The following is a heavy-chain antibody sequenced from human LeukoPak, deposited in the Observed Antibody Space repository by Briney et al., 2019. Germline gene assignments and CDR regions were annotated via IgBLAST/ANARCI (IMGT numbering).Heavy chain of an antibody. J-gene: IGHJ4*02. Sequence: SVKVSCKASGGIFRNYAVSWVRQAPGQGLEWMGGIIPIFGPANYAQKFQGRVTIIADESTSTAYMELSSLRSEDTAVYYCASQNYYDILTGYYPPIDYWGQGTLVTVSS. CDR1: GGIFRNYA. CDR2: IIPIFGPA. D-gene: IGHD3-9*01. CDR3: ASQNYYDILTGYYPPIDY. V-gene: IGHV1-69*13.